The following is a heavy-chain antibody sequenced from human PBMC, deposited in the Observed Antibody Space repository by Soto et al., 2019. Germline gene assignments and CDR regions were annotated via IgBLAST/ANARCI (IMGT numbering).Heavy chain of an antibody. CDR3: ARDREDGSGTKYNWFDS. D-gene: IGHD3-10*01. J-gene: IGHJ5*01. Sequence: QMQLVQSGAEVKKPGSSVRVSCKASGGTFGNFGISWVRQAPGQGLEWMGGTIPIFDTPHYAEKFRDRVTNSSDATSTAYLELTSLTSEDTATYYCARDREDGSGTKYNWFDSWGQGTLVTVSS. V-gene: IGHV1-69*01. CDR2: TIPIFDTP. CDR1: GGTFGNFG.